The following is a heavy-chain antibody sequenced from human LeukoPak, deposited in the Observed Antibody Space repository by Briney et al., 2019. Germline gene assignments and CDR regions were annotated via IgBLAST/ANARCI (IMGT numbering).Heavy chain of an antibody. V-gene: IGHV4-39*07. Sequence: SETLSLTCTVSGGSISSSSYYWGWIRQPPGKGLEWIGSIYYSGSTYYNPSLKSRVTISVDTSKNQFSLKLSSVTAADTAVYYCARDRRDGFTDYWGQGTLVTVSS. CDR1: GGSISSSSYY. J-gene: IGHJ4*02. CDR2: IYYSGST. D-gene: IGHD5-24*01. CDR3: ARDRRDGFTDY.